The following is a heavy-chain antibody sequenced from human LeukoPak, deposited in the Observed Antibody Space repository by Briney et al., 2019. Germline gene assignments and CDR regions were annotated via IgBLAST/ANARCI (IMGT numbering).Heavy chain of an antibody. CDR2: ISYDGSDK. V-gene: IGHV3-30*03. J-gene: IGHJ6*02. CDR1: GFSFRSYG. CDR3: ARVGATHYHFYYGMDV. D-gene: IGHD1-26*01. Sequence: GRSLRLSCAASGFSFRSYGMHWVRQAPGKGLEWVAVISYDGSDKYFADSVKGRFTISRDNSKNMLYLQMNSLRTDDTAVYYCARVGATHYHFYYGMDVWGQGTTVTVS.